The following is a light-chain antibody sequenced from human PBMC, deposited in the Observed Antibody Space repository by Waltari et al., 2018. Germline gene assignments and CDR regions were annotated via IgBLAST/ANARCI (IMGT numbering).Light chain of an antibody. Sequence: QSVLTQPPSASGTPGQRVTISCSGSSSNIGSNTVTWYQQLPGTAPKLLIYSNNQRPSGVPYRFSGSKAGTSASLAISGRQSEDEADYYCAAWDDSLNGLYVFGTGTKVTVL. CDR2: SNN. CDR1: SSNIGSNT. V-gene: IGLV1-44*01. J-gene: IGLJ1*01. CDR3: AAWDDSLNGLYV.